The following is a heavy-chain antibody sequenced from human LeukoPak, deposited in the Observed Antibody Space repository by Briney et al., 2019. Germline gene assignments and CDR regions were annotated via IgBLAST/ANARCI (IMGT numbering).Heavy chain of an antibody. J-gene: IGHJ3*02. CDR2: IWYDGSNK. D-gene: IGHD7-27*01. V-gene: IGHV3-33*08. CDR1: GFTFDDYA. CDR3: ARVPRRGGEDAFDI. Sequence: PGRSLRLSCAASGFTFDDYAMHWVRQAPGKGLEWVAVIWYDGSNKYYADSVKGRFTISRDNSKNTLYLQMNSLRAEDTAVYYCARVPRRGGEDAFDIWGQGTMVTVSS.